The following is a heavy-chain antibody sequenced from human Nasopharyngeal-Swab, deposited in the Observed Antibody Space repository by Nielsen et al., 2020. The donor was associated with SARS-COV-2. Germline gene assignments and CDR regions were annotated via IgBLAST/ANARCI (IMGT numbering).Heavy chain of an antibody. Sequence: GGSLRLSCAASGFTFDDYTMHWVRQAPGKGLEWVSLISWDGGSTYYADSVKGRFTISRDNSKNSLYLQMNSLRTEDTALYYCAKDQSGGGGFDYWGQGTLVTVSS. J-gene: IGHJ4*02. D-gene: IGHD2-15*01. CDR2: ISWDGGST. CDR3: AKDQSGGGGFDY. CDR1: GFTFDDYT. V-gene: IGHV3-43*01.